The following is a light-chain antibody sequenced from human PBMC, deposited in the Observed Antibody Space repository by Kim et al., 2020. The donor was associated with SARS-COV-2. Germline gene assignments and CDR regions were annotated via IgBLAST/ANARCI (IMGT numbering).Light chain of an antibody. CDR1: QDIRKE. V-gene: IGKV1-17*01. CDR2: SAS. CDR3: LQHSTYPIT. Sequence: ASVGDRVNITCRARQDIRKELGWYQQNPGTAPKRLIYSASSLQSGVPSRFSGSGSETEFTLTISSVQPEDFATYFCLQHSTYPITFGQGTRLEIK. J-gene: IGKJ5*01.